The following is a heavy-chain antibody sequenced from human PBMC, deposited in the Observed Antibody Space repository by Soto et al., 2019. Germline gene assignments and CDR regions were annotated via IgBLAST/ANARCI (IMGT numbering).Heavy chain of an antibody. CDR3: ARGLVRRHTSSRRGEYYSGMDV. CDR2: INHSGST. V-gene: IGHV4-34*01. J-gene: IGHJ6*02. D-gene: IGHD6-13*01. Sequence: PSETLSLTCAVYGCSFSGYYWSWIRQPPGKGLEWIGEINHSGSTNYNPSLKSRVTISVDTYKNQFPLKLSSVTAADTAVYYCARGLVRRHTSSRRGEYYSGMDVWGQGTTVTV. CDR1: GCSFSGYY.